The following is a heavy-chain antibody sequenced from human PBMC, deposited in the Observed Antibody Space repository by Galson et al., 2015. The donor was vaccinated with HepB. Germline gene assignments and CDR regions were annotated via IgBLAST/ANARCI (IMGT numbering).Heavy chain of an antibody. D-gene: IGHD3-22*01. CDR1: GFTFSSYS. Sequence: SLRLSCAASGFTFSSYSMNWVRQAPGKGLGWVSYISSSSSTIYYADSVKGRFTISRDNAKNSLYLQMNSLRAEDTAVYYCARDAPYYYDSGGYSDYWGQGTLVTVSS. J-gene: IGHJ4*02. CDR3: ARDAPYYYDSGGYSDY. CDR2: ISSSSSTI. V-gene: IGHV3-48*01.